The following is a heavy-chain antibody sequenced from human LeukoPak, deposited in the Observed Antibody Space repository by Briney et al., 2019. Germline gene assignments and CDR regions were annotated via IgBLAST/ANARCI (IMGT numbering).Heavy chain of an antibody. Sequence: SGFXXXSYXMNWVRQAPGKGLEWVSSISSSSSYIYYADSVKGRFTISRDNAKNSLYLQMNSLRAEDTAVYYCAKDRVTMIVGDYFDYWGQGTLVTVSS. J-gene: IGHJ4*02. CDR2: ISSSSSYI. CDR1: GFXXXSYX. V-gene: IGHV3-21*01. CDR3: AKDRVTMIVGDYFDY. D-gene: IGHD3-22*01.